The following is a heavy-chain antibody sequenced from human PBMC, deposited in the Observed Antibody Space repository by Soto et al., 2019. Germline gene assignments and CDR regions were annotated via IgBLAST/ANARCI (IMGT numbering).Heavy chain of an antibody. Sequence: QVQLVESGGGVVQPGRSLRLSCAASGFTFSSYGIHWVRQAPGKGLEWVAVVWYDGTNKFYADSVKGRLTISRDNSRNTEYLQMNSLRAEDTAVYFCTRVNNAGYSVYYFDYWGQGTLVTVSS. CDR2: VWYDGTNK. V-gene: IGHV3-33*01. J-gene: IGHJ4*02. D-gene: IGHD2-15*01. CDR1: GFTFSSYG. CDR3: TRVNNAGYSVYYFDY.